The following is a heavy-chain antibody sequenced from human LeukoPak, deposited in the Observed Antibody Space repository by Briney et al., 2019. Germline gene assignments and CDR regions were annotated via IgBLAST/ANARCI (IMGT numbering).Heavy chain of an antibody. J-gene: IGHJ4*02. Sequence: GGSLRLSCAASGFTFSSYAMSWVRQAPGKGLEWVSSISSSSNYIYYADSVKGRFTISRDNAKNSLHLQVNSLRAEDTAVYYCAKSGQRRCSGGSCYPYYFDYWGQGTLVTVSS. D-gene: IGHD2-15*01. CDR1: GFTFSSYA. CDR3: AKSGQRRCSGGSCYPYYFDY. V-gene: IGHV3-21*01. CDR2: ISSSSNYI.